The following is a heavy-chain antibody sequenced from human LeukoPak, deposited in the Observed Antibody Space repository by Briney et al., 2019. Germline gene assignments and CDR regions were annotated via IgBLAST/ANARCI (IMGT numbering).Heavy chain of an antibody. D-gene: IGHD3-10*02. CDR1: GFTFSNAW. J-gene: IGHJ4*02. Sequence: GGSLRLSCAASGFTFSNAWMSWVRQAPGKGLEWVGRIKTNTGGGTADYAAPVKGRFTISRDDSKNTLYLQMNSLKTEDTAVYYCTTDPYVAVHFDYWGQGTLVTVSS. CDR3: TTDPYVAVHFDY. V-gene: IGHV3-15*01. CDR2: IKTNTGGGTA.